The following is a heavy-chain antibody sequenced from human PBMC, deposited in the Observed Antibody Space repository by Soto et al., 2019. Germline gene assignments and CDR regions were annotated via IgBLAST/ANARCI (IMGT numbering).Heavy chain of an antibody. Sequence: SETLSLTCTVSGGSISSYYWSWIRQPPGKGLEWIGYIYYSGSTNYNPSLKSRVTISVDTSKNQFSLKLSSVTAADTAVYYCASGQNYYYYGMDVWGQGTTVTVSS. J-gene: IGHJ6*02. CDR2: IYYSGST. CDR3: ASGQNYYYYGMDV. V-gene: IGHV4-59*01. CDR1: GGSISSYY.